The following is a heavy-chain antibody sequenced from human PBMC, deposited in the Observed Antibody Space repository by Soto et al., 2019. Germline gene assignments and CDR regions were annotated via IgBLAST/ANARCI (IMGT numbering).Heavy chain of an antibody. CDR2: IYESGTI. CDR1: GGSIGGAGYS. CDR3: ARAQFYSGSGNYHNLMFDP. V-gene: IGHV4-30-2*01. J-gene: IGHJ5*02. Sequence: LSLTCAVSGGSIGGAGYSWSWIRQPPGGGLDWIGYIYESGTILYNPSLKTRLTISLNWSDKQFSLTLNSVTAADTAVYYCARAQFYSGSGNYHNLMFDPWGQGTQVTVSS. D-gene: IGHD3-10*01.